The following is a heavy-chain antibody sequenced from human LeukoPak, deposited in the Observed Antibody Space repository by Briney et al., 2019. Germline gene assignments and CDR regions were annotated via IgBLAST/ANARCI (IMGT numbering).Heavy chain of an antibody. Sequence: GSLRLSCAASGFTFSSYAMHWVRQAPGKGLEWVAVISYDGSNKYYADSVKGRFTISRDNAKNSLYLQMNSLRAEDTAVYYCARELVESFMDVWGKGTTVTVSS. J-gene: IGHJ6*03. CDR3: ARELVESFMDV. CDR1: GFTFSSYA. V-gene: IGHV3-30*04. CDR2: ISYDGSNK. D-gene: IGHD3-10*01.